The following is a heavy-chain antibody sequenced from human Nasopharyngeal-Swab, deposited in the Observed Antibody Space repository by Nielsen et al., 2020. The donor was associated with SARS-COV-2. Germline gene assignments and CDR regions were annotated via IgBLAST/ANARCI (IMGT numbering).Heavy chain of an antibody. D-gene: IGHD2-21*02. J-gene: IGHJ4*02. Sequence: GESLKISCKGSGYSFTSYWIGWVRQMPGKGLEWMGIIYPGDSDTRYSPSFQGQVTISADKSISTAYLQWSSLKASDTAMYYCARLSIVVVTAIPARLDYWGQGTLVTVSS. CDR2: IYPGDSDT. CDR1: GYSFTSYW. V-gene: IGHV5-51*01. CDR3: ARLSIVVVTAIPARLDY.